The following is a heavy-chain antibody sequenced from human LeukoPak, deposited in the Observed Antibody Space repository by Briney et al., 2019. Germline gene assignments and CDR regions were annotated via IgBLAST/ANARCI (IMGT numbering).Heavy chain of an antibody. CDR1: GFPFSAYA. J-gene: IGHJ4*02. CDR3: AKGLIRGHYPGNCFFDS. CDR2: FGGRPDTT. Sequence: GGSLRLSCATSGFPFSAYAIRVRQAPGRGLEWVSTFGGRPDTTHYADSVKGRFTISADNSKNTVFLQMDSLTVEDSAVYYCAKGLIRGHYPGNCFFDSWGQASLVTVSS. V-gene: IGHV3-23*01. D-gene: IGHD3-3*01.